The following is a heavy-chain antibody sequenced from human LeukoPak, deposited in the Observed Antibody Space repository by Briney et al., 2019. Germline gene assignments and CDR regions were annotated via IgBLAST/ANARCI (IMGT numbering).Heavy chain of an antibody. CDR1: GFTFSSYA. Sequence: GGSLRLSCAASGFTFSSYAMSWVRQAPGKGLEWLSAISGSGGSTYYADSVKCRFTISRDNSKNTLYLQMNSLRAEDTAVYYCAKDLDYGDYASGYWGQGTLVTVSS. CDR2: ISGSGGST. D-gene: IGHD4-17*01. V-gene: IGHV3-23*01. J-gene: IGHJ4*02. CDR3: AKDLDYGDYASGY.